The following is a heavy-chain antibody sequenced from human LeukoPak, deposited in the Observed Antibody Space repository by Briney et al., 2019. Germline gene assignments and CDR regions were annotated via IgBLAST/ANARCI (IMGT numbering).Heavy chain of an antibody. CDR3: ARDVVSPHQRNYYYYYYMDV. Sequence: PGGSLRLSCAASGFTFSSYTMNWVRQPPGKGLEWVSSISSSSSYKYYADSVKGRFTISRDNAKNSLYLQMNSLRAEDTAVYYCARDVVSPHQRNYYYYYYMDVWGKGTTVTVSS. J-gene: IGHJ6*03. CDR1: GFTFSSYT. D-gene: IGHD3-22*01. CDR2: ISSSSSYK. V-gene: IGHV3-21*01.